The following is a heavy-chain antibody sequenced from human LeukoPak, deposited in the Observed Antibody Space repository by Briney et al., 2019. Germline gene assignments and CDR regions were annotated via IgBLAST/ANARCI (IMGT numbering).Heavy chain of an antibody. V-gene: IGHV1-46*01. J-gene: IGHJ3*02. CDR1: AYTFTGYY. CDR3: ARVSVITIFGVVIRGGAFDI. Sequence: ASVKVSCKASAYTFTGYYMHWVRQAPGQGLEWMGIINPSGGSTSYAQKFQGRVTMTRDMSTSTVYMELSSLRSEDTAVYYCARVSVITIFGVVIRGGAFDIWGQGTMVTVSS. D-gene: IGHD3-3*01. CDR2: INPSGGST.